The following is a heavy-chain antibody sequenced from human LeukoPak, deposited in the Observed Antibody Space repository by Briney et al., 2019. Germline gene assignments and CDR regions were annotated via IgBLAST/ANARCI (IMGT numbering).Heavy chain of an antibody. CDR1: GFAFSTYA. V-gene: IGHV3-30*03. D-gene: IGHD1-26*01. CDR3: TRARLQWDVRYPRFDS. Sequence: GGSLRLSCSASGFAFSTYAMHWVRQAPGKGLEWVAVISYDGSYKDYGDPVKGRFTLSRDNSKSTVFLEMSSLRAEDTAVYHCTRARLQWDVRYPRFDSWGQGTLVTVPS. CDR2: ISYDGSYK. J-gene: IGHJ4*02.